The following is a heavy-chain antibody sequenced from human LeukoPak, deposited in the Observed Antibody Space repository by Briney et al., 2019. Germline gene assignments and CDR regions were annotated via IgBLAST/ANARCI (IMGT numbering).Heavy chain of an antibody. CDR3: ARDHVVPASAIEF. CDR1: NYSINSHYY. Sequence: PSETLSLTCSVSNYSINSHYYWVWLRQTPEKGLEWLGSIHRSGSVYYNDNPSLESRVAMSMDSPNNQFSLRLTSLTAADTAIYYCARDHVVPASAIEFWGLGTLVTVSS. D-gene: IGHD2-15*01. CDR2: IHRSGSVYY. V-gene: IGHV4-38-2*02. J-gene: IGHJ4*01.